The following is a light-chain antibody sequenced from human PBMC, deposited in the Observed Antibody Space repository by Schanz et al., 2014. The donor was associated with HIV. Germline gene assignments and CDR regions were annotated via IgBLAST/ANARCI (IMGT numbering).Light chain of an antibody. CDR1: SSDVGYYKY. J-gene: IGLJ3*02. V-gene: IGLV2-14*03. Sequence: QSALTQPASVSGSPGQSITISCTGTSSDVGYYKYVSWYQQHPGKAPKVVIYGVFDRPSGVSHRFSGSKSDNTASLTISGLQAEDEADYYCSSYTGSTTLVFGGGTKLTVL. CDR3: SSYTGSTTLV. CDR2: GVF.